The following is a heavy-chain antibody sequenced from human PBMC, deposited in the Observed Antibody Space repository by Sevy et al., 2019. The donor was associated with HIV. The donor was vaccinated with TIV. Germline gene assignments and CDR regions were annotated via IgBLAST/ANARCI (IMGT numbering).Heavy chain of an antibody. CDR3: AKAPGYSYGSYFDY. J-gene: IGHJ4*02. V-gene: IGHV3-33*03. Sequence: GGSLRLSCAASGFTFSSYGMHWVRQAPGKGLEWVAVIWYDGSNKYYADSVKGRFTISRDKSKNTLYLQMNSLRAEDTAVYYCAKAPGYSYGSYFDYWGQGTLVTVSS. D-gene: IGHD5-18*01. CDR1: GFTFSSYG. CDR2: IWYDGSNK.